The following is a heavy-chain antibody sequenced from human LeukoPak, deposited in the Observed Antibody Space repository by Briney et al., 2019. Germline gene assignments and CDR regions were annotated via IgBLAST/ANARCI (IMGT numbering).Heavy chain of an antibody. CDR1: GFTFRTYW. J-gene: IGHJ4*02. Sequence: GGSLRLSCAVSGFTFRTYWMHWVRQVPGEGLVWVSRINEDGSITNYADSVKGRFSVSRDNAKNTLYLQTNSLRAEDTAVYYCGRDLGGRSGYWGQGTLVTVSS. CDR2: INEDGSIT. V-gene: IGHV3-74*01. D-gene: IGHD1-26*01. CDR3: GRDLGGRSGY.